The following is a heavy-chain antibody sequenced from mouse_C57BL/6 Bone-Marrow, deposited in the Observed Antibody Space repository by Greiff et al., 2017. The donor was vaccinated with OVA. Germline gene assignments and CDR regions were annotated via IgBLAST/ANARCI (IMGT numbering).Heavy chain of an antibody. Sequence: EVKLMESGGGLVQPGGSMKLSCVASGFTFSNYWMNWVRQSPEKGLEWVAQIRLKSDNYATHYAVSVKGRFTISRDDSKSSVYLQMNNLRAEDTGIYYCTSNYRVYYYAMDYWGQGTSVTVSA. CDR1: GFTFSNYW. D-gene: IGHD2-5*01. CDR2: IRLKSDNYAT. V-gene: IGHV6-3*01. CDR3: TSNYRVYYYAMDY. J-gene: IGHJ4*01.